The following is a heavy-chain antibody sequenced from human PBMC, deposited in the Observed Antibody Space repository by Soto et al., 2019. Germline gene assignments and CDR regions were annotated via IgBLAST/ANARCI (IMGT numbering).Heavy chain of an antibody. V-gene: IGHV3-23*01. Sequence: PGGSLRLSCAASGFTFSSYAMSWVRQAPGKGLEWVSGISGSGGSTYYADSVKGRFTISRDNSKNTLYLQMNSLRAEDTAVYYCGYGSGSYYLPPYGMDVWGQGTTVTVSS. CDR1: GFTFSSYA. CDR2: ISGSGGST. D-gene: IGHD3-10*01. J-gene: IGHJ6*02. CDR3: GYGSGSYYLPPYGMDV.